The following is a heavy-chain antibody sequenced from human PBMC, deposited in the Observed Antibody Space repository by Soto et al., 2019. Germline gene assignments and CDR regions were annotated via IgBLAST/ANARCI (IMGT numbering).Heavy chain of an antibody. J-gene: IGHJ3*02. CDR3: ARDPQYSGSLSGGGDAFDI. D-gene: IGHD1-26*01. CDR2: ISVYSGNT. V-gene: IGHV1-18*01. CDR1: GDTFTSCG. Sequence: ASVKVSCKASGDTFTSCGITCVRQAPGQGLEWMGWISVYSGNTNYAQNLQGRVTMTTDTSTNTAYMELRSLRSDDTAVYYCARDPQYSGSLSGGGDAFDIWGQGTMVTVSS.